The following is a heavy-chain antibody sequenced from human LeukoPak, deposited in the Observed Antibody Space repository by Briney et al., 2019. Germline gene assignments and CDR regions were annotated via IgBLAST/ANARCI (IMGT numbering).Heavy chain of an antibody. CDR2: IFHGGNT. CDR3: ARVMSGYGIDY. D-gene: IGHD5-12*01. Sequence: PSETLSLTCTVSGDSITSSAFYWGWIRQAPGKGLEWIGNIFHGGNTHYNPSLKSRVSISVDRSKNQVSLNLSSVTAADTAVYYCARVMSGYGIDYWGQGTLVTVSS. V-gene: IGHV4-39*07. CDR1: GDSITSSAFY. J-gene: IGHJ4*02.